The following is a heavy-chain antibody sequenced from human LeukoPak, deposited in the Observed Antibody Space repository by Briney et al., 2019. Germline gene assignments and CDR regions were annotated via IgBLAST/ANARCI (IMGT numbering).Heavy chain of an antibody. CDR3: AKDAPQGIATAASFDY. V-gene: IGHV3-30-3*01. CDR2: ISYDGSNK. D-gene: IGHD6-13*01. Sequence: GRSLRLSCAASGFTFSSYAMHWVRQAPGKGLEWVAVISYDGSNKYYADSVKGRFTISRDNSKNTLYLQMNSLRAEDTAVYYCAKDAPQGIATAASFDYWGQGTLVTVSS. CDR1: GFTFSSYA. J-gene: IGHJ4*02.